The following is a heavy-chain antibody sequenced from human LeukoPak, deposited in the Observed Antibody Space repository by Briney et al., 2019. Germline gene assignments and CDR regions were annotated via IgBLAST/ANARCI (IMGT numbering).Heavy chain of an antibody. CDR2: IYPGDSDT. CDR3: ATLDPDGPNRLGKLVVAFDI. V-gene: IGHV5-51*01. D-gene: IGHD7-27*01. Sequence: GESLKISCKGSGYSFTSYWIGWVRQMPGKGLEWMGIIYPGDSDTRYSPSFQGQVTISADKSISTAYLQWSSLKASDTAMYYCATLDPDGPNRLGKLVVAFDIWGQGTMVTVSS. CDR1: GYSFTSYW. J-gene: IGHJ3*02.